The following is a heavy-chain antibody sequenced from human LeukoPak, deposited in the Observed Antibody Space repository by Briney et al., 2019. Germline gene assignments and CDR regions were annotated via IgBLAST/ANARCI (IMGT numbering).Heavy chain of an antibody. V-gene: IGHV3-66*01. Sequence: GGSLRLSCAASGFTVSTNYMTWVRQAPGRGLEWVSIIYNSGITYYGDSVKGRFTISRDISRNTVYLQMNNLRADDTAVYYCAKGGGPDEWGQGTLVTVSS. D-gene: IGHD6-25*01. CDR2: IYNSGIT. CDR1: GFTVSTNY. J-gene: IGHJ4*02. CDR3: AKGGGPDE.